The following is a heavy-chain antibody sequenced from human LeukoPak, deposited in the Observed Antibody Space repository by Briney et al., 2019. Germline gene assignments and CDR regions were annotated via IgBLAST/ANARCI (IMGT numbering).Heavy chain of an antibody. J-gene: IGHJ4*02. CDR2: ISSSSSYI. Sequence: GGSLRLSCAASGFTFSSYSMNWVRQAPGKGLEWVSSISSSSSYIYYADSVKGRFTISRDNAKNSLYLQMNSLRAEDTAVYYCARAGLYGGNSEVDYWGQGTLVTVSS. D-gene: IGHD4-23*01. V-gene: IGHV3-21*01. CDR1: GFTFSSYS. CDR3: ARAGLYGGNSEVDY.